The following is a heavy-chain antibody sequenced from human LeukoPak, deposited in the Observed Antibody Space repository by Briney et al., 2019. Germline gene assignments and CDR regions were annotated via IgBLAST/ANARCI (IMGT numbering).Heavy chain of an antibody. CDR3: ARGWYYGSGRGNDY. V-gene: IGHV3-7*01. CDR1: GFTFSSYW. D-gene: IGHD3-10*01. CDR2: IKQDGSEK. J-gene: IGHJ4*02. Sequence: GGSLRLSCAASGFTFSSYWMSWVRQAPGKGLEWVANIKQDGSEKYYVDSVKGRFTISRDNAKNSLYLQMNSLRAEDTAVYYCARGWYYGSGRGNDYWGQGTLVTVSS.